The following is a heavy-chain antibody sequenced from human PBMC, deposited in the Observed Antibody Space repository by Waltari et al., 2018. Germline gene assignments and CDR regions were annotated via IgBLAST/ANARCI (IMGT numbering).Heavy chain of an antibody. CDR1: GFTFSSYS. CDR3: ARWGATNPKEYYYYMDV. D-gene: IGHD1-26*01. CDR2: ISSSSSTI. Sequence: EVQLVESGGGLVQPGGSLRLSCAASGFTFSSYSMNWVRQAPGKGLEWVSYISSSSSTIYYADSVKGRFTISRDNAKNSLYLQMNSLRAEDTAVYYCARWGATNPKEYYYYMDVWGKGTTVTVSS. J-gene: IGHJ6*03. V-gene: IGHV3-48*04.